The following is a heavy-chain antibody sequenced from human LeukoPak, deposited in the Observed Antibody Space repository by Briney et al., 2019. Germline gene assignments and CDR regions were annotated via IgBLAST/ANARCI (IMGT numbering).Heavy chain of an antibody. D-gene: IGHD3-22*01. CDR1: GGSFSGYY. Sequence: PSETLSLTCAVYGGSFSGYYWGWIRQPPGKGLEWIGSIYHSGSTYYNPSLKSRVTISVDTSKNQFSLKLSSVTAADTAVYYCARSGPPAYYYDSSGYFGNWGQGTLVTVSS. CDR3: ARSGPPAYYYDSSGYFGN. V-gene: IGHV4-38-2*01. J-gene: IGHJ4*02. CDR2: IYHSGST.